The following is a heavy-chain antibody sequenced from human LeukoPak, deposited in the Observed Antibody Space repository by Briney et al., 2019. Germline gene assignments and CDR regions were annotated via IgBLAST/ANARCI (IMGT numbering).Heavy chain of an antibody. V-gene: IGHV3-30*18. CDR1: GFTFSSYG. Sequence: PGRSLRPSCAASGFTFSSYGMHWVRQAPGKGLEWVAVISYDGSNKYYADSVKGRFTISRDNSKNTLYLQMNNLRAEDTAVYYCAKGAPWIGYFDYWGQGTLVTVSS. J-gene: IGHJ4*02. CDR2: ISYDGSNK. CDR3: AKGAPWIGYFDY. D-gene: IGHD5-12*01.